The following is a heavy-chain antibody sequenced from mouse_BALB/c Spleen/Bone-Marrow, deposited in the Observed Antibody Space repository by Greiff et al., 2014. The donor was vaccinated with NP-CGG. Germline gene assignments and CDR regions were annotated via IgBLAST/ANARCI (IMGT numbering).Heavy chain of an antibody. V-gene: IGHV1-80*01. J-gene: IGHJ3*01. CDR1: GYAFSSYW. D-gene: IGHD1-1*01. Sequence: QVQLKESGAELVRPGSSVKISCKASGYAFSSYWMNWVKQRPGQGLEWIGQIYPGDGDTNYNGKFKGKATLAADKSPSTAYMQLSSLTSEDSAVYFCAREDGSSPFAYWGQGTLVTVSA. CDR3: AREDGSSPFAY. CDR2: IYPGDGDT.